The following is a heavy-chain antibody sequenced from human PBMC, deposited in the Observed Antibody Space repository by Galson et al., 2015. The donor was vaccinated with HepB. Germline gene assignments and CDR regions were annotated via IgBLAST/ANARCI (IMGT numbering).Heavy chain of an antibody. V-gene: IGHV3-48*02. CDR1: GFTFSSYG. Sequence: SLRLSCAASGFTFSSYGMSWVRQAPGKGLDWVSYISTGSSTKYYADSVKGRLTISRDNAKSSLYLQLNSLRDEDTAVYYCARSLGRRSVDPQPYYFVYWGQGTLVTAAS. D-gene: IGHD3-3*01. CDR2: ISTGSSTK. J-gene: IGHJ4*02. CDR3: ARSLGRRSVDPQPYYFVY.